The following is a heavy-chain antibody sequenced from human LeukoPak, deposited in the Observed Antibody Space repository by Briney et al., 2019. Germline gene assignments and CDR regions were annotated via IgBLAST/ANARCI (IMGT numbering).Heavy chain of an antibody. V-gene: IGHV3-23*01. J-gene: IGHJ6*02. CDR1: GFTFSNYA. D-gene: IGHD3-3*01. CDR2: ISGSGGST. CDR3: ARDGRGFLEWLSNQNYYYYGMDV. Sequence: GGSLRLSCAASGFTFSNYAMTWVRQAPGKGLEWVSAISGSGGSTYYADSVKGRFTISRDNSKNTLYLQMNSLRAEDTAVYYCARDGRGFLEWLSNQNYYYYGMDVWGQGTTVTVSS.